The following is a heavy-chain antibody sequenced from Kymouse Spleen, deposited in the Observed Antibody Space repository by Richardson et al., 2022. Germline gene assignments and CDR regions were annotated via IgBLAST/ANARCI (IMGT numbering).Heavy chain of an antibody. CDR3: ASLLLWFGESSTGSTP. CDR2: IYYSGST. D-gene: IGHD3-10*01. Sequence: QLQLQESGPGLVKPSETLSLTCTVSGGSISSSSYYWGWIRQPPGKGLEWIGSIYYSGSTYYNPSLKSRVTISVDTSKNQFSLKLSSVTAADTAVYYCASLLLWFGESSTGSTPGAREPWSPSPQ. CDR1: GGSISSSSYY. J-gene: IGHJ5*02. V-gene: IGHV4-39*01.